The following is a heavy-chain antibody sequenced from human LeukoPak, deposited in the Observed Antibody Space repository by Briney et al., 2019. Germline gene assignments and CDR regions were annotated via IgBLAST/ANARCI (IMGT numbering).Heavy chain of an antibody. Sequence: GASVKVSCKASGFTFTSSAVQWVRQARGQRLEWIGWIVVGSGNTNYAQKFQERVTITRDMSTSTAYMELSSLRSEDTAVYYCARVKEVITFGGAFDYWGQGTLVTVSS. V-gene: IGHV1-58*01. J-gene: IGHJ4*02. CDR3: ARVKEVITFGGAFDY. CDR2: IVVGSGNT. CDR1: GFTFTSSA. D-gene: IGHD3-16*01.